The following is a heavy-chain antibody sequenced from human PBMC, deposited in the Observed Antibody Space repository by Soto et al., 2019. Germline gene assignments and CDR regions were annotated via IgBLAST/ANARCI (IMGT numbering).Heavy chain of an antibody. Sequence: EVQLVESGGGLIQPGGSLRLSCAASGFTVSSYYMTWVRQAPGKGLEWVSVIHTGGSMYHADSVKGRFTISRDNSKNMLYLQMNSLXXXXXXXXXXXXXXXGPWGQGTLVTVSS. CDR3: XXXXXGP. V-gene: IGHV3-53*01. CDR2: IHTGGSM. J-gene: IGHJ5*02. CDR1: GFTVSSYY.